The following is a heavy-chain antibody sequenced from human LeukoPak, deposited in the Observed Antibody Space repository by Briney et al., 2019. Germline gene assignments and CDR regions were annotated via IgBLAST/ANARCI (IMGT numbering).Heavy chain of an antibody. CDR1: GFTFSSYW. V-gene: IGHV3-23*01. Sequence: NPGGSLRLSCAASGFTFSSYWMNWVRQAPGKGLEWVSAIGSEGSTYYADSVKGRFTISRDNSKNTLYLEMNSLRADDTAIYYCAKGIKSPGDPWGQGTLVTVSS. CDR3: AKGIKSPGDP. CDR2: IGSEGST. D-gene: IGHD2/OR15-2a*01. J-gene: IGHJ5*02.